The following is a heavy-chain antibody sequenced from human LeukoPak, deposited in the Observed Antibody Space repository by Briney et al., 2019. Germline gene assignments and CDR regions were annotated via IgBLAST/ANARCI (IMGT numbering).Heavy chain of an antibody. CDR1: GDSISSGNYY. Sequence: PSETLSLTCTVSGDSISSGNYYWSWIRQPAGKGLEWIGRIWADGAPTYRPSLKSRVTISVDTSKNQFSLKLSSVTTADTAVYYCASTLYYDFWSGHGGFDPWGQGTLVTVSS. CDR3: ASTLYYDFWSGHGGFDP. V-gene: IGHV4-61*02. D-gene: IGHD3-3*01. CDR2: IWADGAP. J-gene: IGHJ5*02.